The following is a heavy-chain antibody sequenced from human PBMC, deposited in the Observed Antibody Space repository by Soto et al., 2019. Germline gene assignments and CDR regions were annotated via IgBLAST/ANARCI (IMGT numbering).Heavy chain of an antibody. CDR2: ISYDGSNK. V-gene: IGHV3-30*18. CDR1: GFTFSSYG. J-gene: IGHJ6*02. Sequence: PGGSLRLSCAASGFTFSSYGMHWVRQAPGKGLEWVAVISYDGSNKYYADSVKGRFTISRDNSKNTLYLQMNSLRAEDTAVYYCAKGLRFLEWLLYPGMDVWGQGTTVTVSS. CDR3: AKGLRFLEWLLYPGMDV. D-gene: IGHD3-3*01.